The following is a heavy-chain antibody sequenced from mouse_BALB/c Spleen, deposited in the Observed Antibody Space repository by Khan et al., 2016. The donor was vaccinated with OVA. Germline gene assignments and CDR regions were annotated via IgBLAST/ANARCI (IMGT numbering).Heavy chain of an antibody. Sequence: VQLQQSGAELAKPGASVKMSCKASGYTFTSYWMHWVKQRPGQGLEWIGYINPSTGYTEYNQKFKDKATLTADKSSSTAYMQLSSLTSEDSAVYYGARRDGPYYFDYWGQGTTLTVSS. V-gene: IGHV1-7*01. CDR3: ARRDGPYYFDY. D-gene: IGHD2-3*01. CDR2: INPSTGYT. CDR1: GYTFTSYW. J-gene: IGHJ2*01.